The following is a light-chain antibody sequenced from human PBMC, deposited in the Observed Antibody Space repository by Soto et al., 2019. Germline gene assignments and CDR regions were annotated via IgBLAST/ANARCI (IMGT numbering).Light chain of an antibody. V-gene: IGKV1-39*01. Sequence: IQMTQSPSSVSASVGARVTITCRASHEISTYLNWYQQKPGKAPRLLIYSTSNLQSGVPSRFSGNESGSVFTLTISSLQPADFATYHCQQGYNTPYTFGQGTKLEI. CDR3: QQGYNTPYT. CDR1: HEISTY. CDR2: STS. J-gene: IGKJ2*01.